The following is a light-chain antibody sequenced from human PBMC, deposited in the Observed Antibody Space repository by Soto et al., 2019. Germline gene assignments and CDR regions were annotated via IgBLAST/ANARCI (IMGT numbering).Light chain of an antibody. CDR3: QGWDSSSDHQRLV. Sequence: SYELTQPPSVSVAPGKTARITCGGNNIGSKSVHWYQQKPGQAPVLVIYYDSDRPSGIPERFSGSNSGNTATLTISRVEAGDEADYYCQGWDSSSDHQRLVFGGGTKLTVL. CDR1: NIGSKS. J-gene: IGLJ2*01. V-gene: IGLV3-21*04. CDR2: YDS.